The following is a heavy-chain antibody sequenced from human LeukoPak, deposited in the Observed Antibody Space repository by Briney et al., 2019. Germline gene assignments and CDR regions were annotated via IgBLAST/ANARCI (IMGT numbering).Heavy chain of an antibody. D-gene: IGHD6-13*01. Sequence: GGSLRLSCAASGSTVSSNYMSWVRQAPGKGLEWVSVIYSGGSTYYADSVKGRFTISRDNSKNTLYLQMNSLRAEDTAVYYRARSRRGSSWYFDYWGQGTLVTVSS. V-gene: IGHV3-53*01. CDR3: ARSRRGSSWYFDY. J-gene: IGHJ4*02. CDR2: IYSGGST. CDR1: GSTVSSNY.